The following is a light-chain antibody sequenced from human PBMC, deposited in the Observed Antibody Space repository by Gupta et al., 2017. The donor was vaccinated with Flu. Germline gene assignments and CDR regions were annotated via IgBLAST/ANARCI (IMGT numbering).Light chain of an antibody. CDR2: DAS. V-gene: IGKV3-11*01. CDR1: QSVSSY. Sequence: EIVLTQSPATLSLSPGERATLSCRASQSVSSYLAWYQQKPGQAPRLIIYDASNRATGITARFSGSGYATDFTLTSSRREYEDCAVYYSQQRSTLNPFGQGTQMDIK. J-gene: IGKJ5*01. CDR3: QQRSTLNP.